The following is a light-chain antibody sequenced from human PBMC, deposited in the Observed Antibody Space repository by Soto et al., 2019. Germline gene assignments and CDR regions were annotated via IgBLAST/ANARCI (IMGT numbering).Light chain of an antibody. V-gene: IGKV3-20*01. CDR2: GAS. J-gene: IGKJ2*01. CDR3: QQYGSSYS. CDR1: QSVSSSY. Sequence: EIVLTQSPGTLSLSPGERATLSCRASQSVSSSYLAWYQQKPGQAPRLLIYGASSRATGIPDWFSGSGSGTDFTVTISRLETEDFAVYYCQQYGSSYSFGQGTKLEIK.